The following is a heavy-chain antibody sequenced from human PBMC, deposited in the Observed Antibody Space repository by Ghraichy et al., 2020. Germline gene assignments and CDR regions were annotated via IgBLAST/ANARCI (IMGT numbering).Heavy chain of an antibody. J-gene: IGHJ6*02. CDR2: IWYDGKNK. Sequence: GGSLRLSCAASGFIFSTYGMHWVRQAPGKGLEWVAIIWYDGKNKYYADSVKGRFTISRDNYKNTVYVQMNSLREEDTAVYYCARVLAAAANYAMDVWGQGTMVTVSS. CDR1: GFIFSTYG. D-gene: IGHD6-13*01. CDR3: ARVLAAAANYAMDV. V-gene: IGHV3-33*01.